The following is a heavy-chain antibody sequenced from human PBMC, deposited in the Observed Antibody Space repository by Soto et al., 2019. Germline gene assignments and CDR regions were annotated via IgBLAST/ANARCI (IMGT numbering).Heavy chain of an antibody. D-gene: IGHD4-4*01. V-gene: IGHV5-51*01. CDR2: IYPGDSDT. CDR1: GYSFTSYW. Sequence: PGESLKISCKGSGYSFTSYWIGWVRQMPWKGLEWMGIIYPGDSDTRYSPSFQGQVTISADKSISTAYLQWSSLKASDTAMYYCARIKTTEMIYYYGMDVWGQGTTVTVSS. J-gene: IGHJ6*02. CDR3: ARIKTTEMIYYYGMDV.